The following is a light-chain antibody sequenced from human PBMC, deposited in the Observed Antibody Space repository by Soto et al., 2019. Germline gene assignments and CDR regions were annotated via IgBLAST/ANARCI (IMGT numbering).Light chain of an antibody. V-gene: IGKV3-20*01. CDR1: QIVSSGY. CDR3: QQFGEA. CDR2: GGS. J-gene: IGKJ2*01. Sequence: ENVLTQSAGTLSLSPGERATLSCRASQIVSSGYLAWYQHKPGQAPRLLIYGGSTRATGIPDRFRGSWSGTDFTLTISGREPEDFAVYYCQQFGEAFGQGTKLEIK.